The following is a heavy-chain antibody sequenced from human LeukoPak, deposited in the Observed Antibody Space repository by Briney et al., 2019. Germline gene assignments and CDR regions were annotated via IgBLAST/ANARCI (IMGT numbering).Heavy chain of an antibody. CDR2: INPSGGST. CDR1: GYTFTSYY. J-gene: IGHJ6*02. D-gene: IGHD1-1*01. V-gene: IGHV1-46*01. Sequence: GASVKVSCKASGYTFTSYYMHWVRQAPGQGLEWMGIINPSGGSTSYAQKFQGRVTMTRDTSISTAYMELSRLRSDDTAVYYCARMENYYYYYGMDVWGQGTTVTVSS. CDR3: ARMENYYYYYGMDV.